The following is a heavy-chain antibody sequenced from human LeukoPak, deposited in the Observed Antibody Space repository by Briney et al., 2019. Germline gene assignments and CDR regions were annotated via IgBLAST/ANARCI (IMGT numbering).Heavy chain of an antibody. CDR2: LSDSGGNT. CDR1: GFSFSSYA. CDR3: AKDPSSGWSGAFDI. V-gene: IGHV3-23*01. Sequence: GGSLRLSCAASGFSFSSYAMSWVRQAPGEGLEWVSGLSDSGGNTIYADSVKGRFTISRDNSKNTLYLQMNSLRAEDTAVYYCAKDPSSGWSGAFDIWGQGTMVTVSS. J-gene: IGHJ3*02. D-gene: IGHD6-19*01.